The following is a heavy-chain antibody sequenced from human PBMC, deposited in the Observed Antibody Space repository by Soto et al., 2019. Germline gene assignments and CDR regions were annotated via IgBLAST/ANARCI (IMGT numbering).Heavy chain of an antibody. V-gene: IGHV3-33*01. CDR1: GFTYSSYG. CDR3: ARDRSFYSSSLHX. Sequence: GGSLRLSCAASGFTYSSYGMHWVRQAPGKGLAWVEFIWYDGSNKYYADSVKVRFTIYRENSKNTLYLQMNSLRAEDTAVYYCARDRSFYSSSLHXWGQGPLFTVSX. D-gene: IGHD6-13*01. J-gene: IGHJ4*02. CDR2: IWYDGSNK.